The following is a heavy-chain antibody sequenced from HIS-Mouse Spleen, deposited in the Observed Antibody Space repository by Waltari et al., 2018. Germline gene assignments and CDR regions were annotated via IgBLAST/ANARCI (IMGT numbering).Heavy chain of an antibody. CDR3: ARIAEGYSSGWYAFDY. J-gene: IGHJ4*02. Sequence: QVTLRESGPALVKPTQTLTLTCTFSGFSLSTSGMRVSWIRQPPGKALEWLARIDWDDDKYYSTSLKTRLTISKDTSKNQVVLTMTNMDPVDTATYYCARIAEGYSSGWYAFDYWGQGTLVTVSS. CDR1: GFSLSTSGMR. D-gene: IGHD6-19*01. V-gene: IGHV2-70*15. CDR2: IDWDDDK.